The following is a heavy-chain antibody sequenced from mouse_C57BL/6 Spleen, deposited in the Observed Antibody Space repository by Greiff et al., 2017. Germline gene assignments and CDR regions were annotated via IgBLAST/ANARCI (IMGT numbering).Heavy chain of an antibody. Sequence: QVQLKESGPELVKPGASVKISCKASGYAFSSSWMNWVKQRPGKGLEWIGRIYPGDGDTNYNGKFKGKATLTADKSSSTAYMQLSSLTSEDSAVYFCAPDSSGPYYAMDYWGQGTSVTVSS. J-gene: IGHJ4*01. V-gene: IGHV1-82*01. CDR1: GYAFSSSW. D-gene: IGHD3-2*02. CDR2: IYPGDGDT. CDR3: APDSSGPYYAMDY.